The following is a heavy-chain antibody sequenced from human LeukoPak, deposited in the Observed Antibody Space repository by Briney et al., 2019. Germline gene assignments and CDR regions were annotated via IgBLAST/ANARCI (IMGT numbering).Heavy chain of an antibody. Sequence: SETLSLTCTVSGGSVSSYYWSWIRPTPEKGLEWIGYMSYSGRTDYGPSLKSRVTMSVDTSNNQFSLKLSSVTAADTAFYYCARDSEVIAAEGNWFDPWGQGTLVTVSS. CDR3: ARDSEVIAAEGNWFDP. D-gene: IGHD6-13*01. CDR1: GGSVSSYY. J-gene: IGHJ5*02. V-gene: IGHV4-59*02. CDR2: MSYSGRT.